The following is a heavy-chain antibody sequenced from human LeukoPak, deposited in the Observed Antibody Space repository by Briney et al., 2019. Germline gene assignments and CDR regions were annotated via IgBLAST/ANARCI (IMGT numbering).Heavy chain of an antibody. Sequence: GGSLRLSCAASGFTFSSYGMHWVRQAPGKGLEWVAFIRYDGSNKYYADSVKGRFTISRDNSKNTLYLQMNSLRAEDTAVYYCAKGRGYYGSGSYYYFDYWGQGTLVTVSS. J-gene: IGHJ4*02. CDR2: IRYDGSNK. D-gene: IGHD3-10*01. CDR3: AKGRGYYGSGSYYYFDY. V-gene: IGHV3-30*02. CDR1: GFTFSSYG.